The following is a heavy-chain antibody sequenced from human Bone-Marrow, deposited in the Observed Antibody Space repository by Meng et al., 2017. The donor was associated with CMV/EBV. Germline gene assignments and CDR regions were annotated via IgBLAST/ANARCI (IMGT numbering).Heavy chain of an antibody. V-gene: IGHV4-34*01. CDR1: GGSFSGYY. J-gene: IGHJ4*02. CDR2: INHSGST. Sequence: SETLSLTCAVYGGSFSGYYWSWIRQPPGKGLEWIGEINHSGSTNYNPSLKSRVTISVDTSKNQFSLKLSSVTAADTAVYYCARRAIVVVPAAWGGSYYFAYWGQGHLVNVSS. CDR3: ARRAIVVVPAAWGGSYYFAY. D-gene: IGHD2-2*01.